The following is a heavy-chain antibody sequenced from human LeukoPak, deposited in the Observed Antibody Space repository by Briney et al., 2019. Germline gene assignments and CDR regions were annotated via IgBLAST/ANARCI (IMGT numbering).Heavy chain of an antibody. Sequence: SETLSLTCTVSGGYISSDTYYWSWIRQPAGKGLEWIGRIYISGSTNYNPSLKSRVTMSVDTSKNQFSLKLSSVTAADTAVYYCARAGYYYDSSGYYSFDYWGQGTLVTVSS. D-gene: IGHD3-22*01. CDR1: GGYISSDTYY. CDR3: ARAGYYYDSSGYYSFDY. CDR2: IYISGST. V-gene: IGHV4-61*02. J-gene: IGHJ4*02.